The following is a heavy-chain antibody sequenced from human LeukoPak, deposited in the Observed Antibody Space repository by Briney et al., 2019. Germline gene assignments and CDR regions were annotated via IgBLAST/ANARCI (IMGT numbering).Heavy chain of an antibody. CDR2: INHSGST. J-gene: IGHJ5*02. Sequence: PSETLSLTCAVYGGSYSGYYWSWIRQPPGKGLEWIGEINHSGSTNYNPSLKSRVTISVDTSKNQFSLKLSSVTAADTAVYYCARGHILWWSNWFDPWGQGTLVTVSS. V-gene: IGHV4-34*01. CDR3: ARGHILWWSNWFDP. CDR1: GGSYSGYY. D-gene: IGHD2-21*01.